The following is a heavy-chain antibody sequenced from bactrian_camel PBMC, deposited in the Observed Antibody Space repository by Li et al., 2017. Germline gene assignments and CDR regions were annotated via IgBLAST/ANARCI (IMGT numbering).Heavy chain of an antibody. CDR2: FCSDNGRT. CDR3: AASVGKTFCSAAYFLSGLRPVFGS. V-gene: IGHV3-3*01. D-gene: IGHD2*01. CDR1: WKPTC. Sequence: HVQLVESGGGSVQAGGSLNVSCEASWKPTCMGWFLQAPGKEREPIASFCSDNGRTFYADSVRGRFTITQGNAKNTVYLQMGSLRPEDSAMYYCAASVGKTFCSAAYFLSGLRPVFGSWGQGTQVTVS. J-gene: IGHJ6*01.